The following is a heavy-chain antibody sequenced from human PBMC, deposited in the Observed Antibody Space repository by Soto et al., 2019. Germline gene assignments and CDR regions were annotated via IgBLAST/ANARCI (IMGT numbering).Heavy chain of an antibody. CDR2: IKQDGSEK. V-gene: IGHV3-7*01. J-gene: IGHJ6*03. CDR1: GFTFSSYW. CDR3: ARGYTISNGYYYYYMDV. Sequence: GGSLRLSCAASGFTFSSYWMSWVRQAPGKGLEWVANIKQDGSEKYYVDSVKGRFTISRDNAKNSLYLQMNSLRAEDTAVYYCARGYTISNGYYYYYMDVWGKGTTVTVSS. D-gene: IGHD2-2*02.